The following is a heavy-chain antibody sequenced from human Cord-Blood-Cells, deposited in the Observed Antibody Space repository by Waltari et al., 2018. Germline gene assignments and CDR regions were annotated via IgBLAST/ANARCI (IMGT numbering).Heavy chain of an antibody. CDR1: GFTFSSYG. D-gene: IGHD7-27*01. CDR3: AKDSSNWVFDY. CDR2: IWYDGSNK. Sequence: QVQLVESGGGVVQPGRSLRLSCAASGFTFSSYGMHWVRQAPGKGLEWVGVIWYDGSNKYYADSVKGRFTISRDNSKNTLYLQMNSLRAEDTAMYYCAKDSSNWVFDYWGQGTLVTVSS. J-gene: IGHJ4*02. V-gene: IGHV3-30*18.